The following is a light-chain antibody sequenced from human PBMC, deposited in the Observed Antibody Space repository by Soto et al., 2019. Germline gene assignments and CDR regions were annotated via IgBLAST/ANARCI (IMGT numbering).Light chain of an antibody. CDR1: SSNIGAGHD. J-gene: IGLJ3*02. CDR2: GNT. Sequence: QSVLTQPPSVSGAPGQRVTISCTGSSSNIGAGHDVHWYQQVPGTAPKLLVSGNTNRPSGVPDRFSGSNSGTSASLAITGLQAEDEADYYCQSFDGSLNGWVFGGGTKLTVL. CDR3: QSFDGSLNGWV. V-gene: IGLV1-40*01.